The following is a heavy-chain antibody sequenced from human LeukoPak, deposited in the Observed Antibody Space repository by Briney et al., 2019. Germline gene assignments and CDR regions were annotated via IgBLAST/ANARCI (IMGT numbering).Heavy chain of an antibody. CDR3: AKRDWEWELRGAFDI. V-gene: IGHV3-53*01. Sequence: EGSLRLSCAASGFTVSSNYMSWVRQAPGKGLEWVSVIYSGGSTYYADSVKGRFTISRDNAKNSLYLQMNSLRAEDTAVYYCAKRDWEWELRGAFDIWGQGTMVTVSS. CDR2: IYSGGST. D-gene: IGHD1-26*01. J-gene: IGHJ3*02. CDR1: GFTVSSNY.